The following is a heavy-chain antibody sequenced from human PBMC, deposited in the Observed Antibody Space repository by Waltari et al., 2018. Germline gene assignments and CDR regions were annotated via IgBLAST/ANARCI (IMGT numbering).Heavy chain of an antibody. Sequence: QLQLQESGPGLVKPSETLSLTCTVSGGSISSSSYYWGWIRQPPGKGLEWIGSIYYSGSTYYNPSLKSRVTISVDTSKNQFSLKLSSVTAADTAVYYCARHWGSSGWSFDYWGQGTLVTVSS. CDR1: GGSISSSSYY. V-gene: IGHV4-39*01. CDR2: IYYSGST. J-gene: IGHJ4*02. D-gene: IGHD6-19*01. CDR3: ARHWGSSGWSFDY.